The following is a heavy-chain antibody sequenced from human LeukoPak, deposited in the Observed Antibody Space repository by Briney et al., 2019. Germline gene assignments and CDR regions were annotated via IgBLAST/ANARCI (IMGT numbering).Heavy chain of an antibody. CDR2: IYYSGST. CDR3: ARQRGQQQLGEVWFDP. CDR1: GGSISSYY. Sequence: SEALSLTCTVSGGSISSYYWSWIRQPPGKGLEWIGYIYYSGSTNYNPSLKSRVTISVDTSKNQFSLKLSSVTAADTAVYYCARQRGQQQLGEVWFDPWGQGTLVTVSS. V-gene: IGHV4-59*08. D-gene: IGHD6-13*01. J-gene: IGHJ5*02.